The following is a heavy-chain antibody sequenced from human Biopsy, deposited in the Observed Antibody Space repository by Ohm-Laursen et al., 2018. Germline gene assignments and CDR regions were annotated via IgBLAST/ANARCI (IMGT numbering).Heavy chain of an antibody. CDR3: ARDTRWSPYSMDV. CDR2: ISGGGTI. D-gene: IGHD4-23*01. Sequence: GSLRLSCAASGFSFCDYHMWWIRQAPGRGLEWVSFISGGGTIYYGDTMKGRVTISRDNAKNSLYLQMHSLRVEDTAVYYCARDTRWSPYSMDVWGQGTTVTVSS. CDR1: GFSFCDYH. V-gene: IGHV3-11*01. J-gene: IGHJ6*02.